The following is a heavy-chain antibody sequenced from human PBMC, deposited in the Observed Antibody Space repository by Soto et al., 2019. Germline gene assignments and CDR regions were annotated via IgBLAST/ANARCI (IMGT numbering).Heavy chain of an antibody. D-gene: IGHD5-18*01. CDR3: ARAGFGGYSYGYYYYYYGMDV. Sequence: QVQLQQWGAGLLKPSETLSLTCAVYGGSFSGYYWSWIRQPPGKGLEWIGEINHSGSTNYNPSLKGRVTIPVDTSKNQFSLKLSAVTAADTAVYYCARAGFGGYSYGYYYYYYGMDVWGQGTTVTVSS. V-gene: IGHV4-34*01. CDR2: INHSGST. CDR1: GGSFSGYY. J-gene: IGHJ6*02.